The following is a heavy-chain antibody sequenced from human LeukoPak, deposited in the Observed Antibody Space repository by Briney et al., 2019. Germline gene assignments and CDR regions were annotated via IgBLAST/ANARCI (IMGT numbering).Heavy chain of an antibody. D-gene: IGHD1-26*01. CDR3: ARGRSNYYSMDV. CDR1: DGSINSYY. Sequence: SETLSLTCSVSDGSINSYYWNWIRRPPGKGLEWIGYIYYNGNTNYSPSLKSRVTMSVDTSKNLFSLKVSSVTAADTAVYYCARGRSNYYSMDVWGQGTTVTVSS. J-gene: IGHJ6*02. V-gene: IGHV4-59*01. CDR2: IYYNGNT.